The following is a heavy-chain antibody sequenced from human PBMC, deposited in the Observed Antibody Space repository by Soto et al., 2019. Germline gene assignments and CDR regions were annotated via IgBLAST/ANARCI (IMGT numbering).Heavy chain of an antibody. Sequence: PGGSLRLSCAASGFTFSNAWMNWVRQAPGKGLEWVGRIKSKTDGGTTDYAAPVKGRFTISRDDSKNTLYLQMNSLKTEDTAVYYCTTFMVRGPTQRQGNYYYRMEVWGRGTTVPVSS. D-gene: IGHD3-10*01. CDR2: IKSKTDGGTT. V-gene: IGHV3-15*07. CDR3: TTFMVRGPTQRQGNYYYRMEV. CDR1: GFTFSNAW. J-gene: IGHJ6*02.